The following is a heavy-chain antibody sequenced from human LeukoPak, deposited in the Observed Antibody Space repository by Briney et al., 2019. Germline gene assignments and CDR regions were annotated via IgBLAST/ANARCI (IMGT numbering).Heavy chain of an antibody. Sequence: GGSLRLSCAASGFTFSSYAMSWVRQAPGKGLEWVSAISGSGGSTYYADSVKGRFTISRDNSKNTLYLQMNSLRAEDTAVYYCAKEIWVYDSSGYYAYFDYWGQGTLVTVSS. CDR2: ISGSGGST. CDR1: GFTFSSYA. CDR3: AKEIWVYDSSGYYAYFDY. D-gene: IGHD3-22*01. J-gene: IGHJ4*02. V-gene: IGHV3-23*01.